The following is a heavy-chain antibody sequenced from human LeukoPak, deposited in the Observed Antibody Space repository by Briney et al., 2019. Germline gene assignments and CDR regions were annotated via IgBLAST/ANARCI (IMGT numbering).Heavy chain of an antibody. CDR2: ISSSSSYI. J-gene: IGHJ4*02. CDR1: GFTFSSYS. Sequence: GGSLRLSCAASGFTFSSYSMNWVRQAPGKGLEWVSSISSSSSYIYYADSVKGRFTISRDNAKNSLYLQMNSLRAEDTAVYYCARDSADDSSGYYRDYWGQGTLFPVSS. D-gene: IGHD3-22*01. V-gene: IGHV3-21*01. CDR3: ARDSADDSSGYYRDY.